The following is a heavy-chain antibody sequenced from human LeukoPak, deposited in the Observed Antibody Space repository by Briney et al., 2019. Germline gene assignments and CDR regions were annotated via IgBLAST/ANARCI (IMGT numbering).Heavy chain of an antibody. CDR3: ARARDEYCSGGSCYRFSDY. Sequence: ASVKVSCKASGYTFTGYYMHWVRQAPGQGLEWMGWINPNSGGTNYAQKFQGRVTMTRDTSISTAYMELSRLRSDDTAVYYCARARDEYCSGGSCYRFSDYWGQGTLVTVSS. CDR2: INPNSGGT. D-gene: IGHD2-15*01. CDR1: GYTFTGYY. J-gene: IGHJ4*02. V-gene: IGHV1-2*02.